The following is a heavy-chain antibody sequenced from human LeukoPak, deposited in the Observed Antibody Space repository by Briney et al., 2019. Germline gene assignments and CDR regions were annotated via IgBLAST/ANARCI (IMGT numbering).Heavy chain of an antibody. V-gene: IGHV3-73*01. Sequence: GGSLRLSCAASGFTFSGSAMHWVRQASGKGLEWVGRIRINTNNYATTYAASVKGRFTISRDDSKNTAYLQMNSLKIEDTAVYYCTTGNYDYWGQGTLVTVSS. D-gene: IGHD5-24*01. CDR2: IRINTNNYAT. CDR3: TTGNYDY. CDR1: GFTFSGSA. J-gene: IGHJ4*02.